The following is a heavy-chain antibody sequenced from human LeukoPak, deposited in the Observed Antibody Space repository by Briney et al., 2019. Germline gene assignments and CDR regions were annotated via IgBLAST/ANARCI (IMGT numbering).Heavy chain of an antibody. D-gene: IGHD6-6*01. J-gene: IGHJ4*02. CDR2: ISGSGGST. CDR3: AKDAGTARQDETFGFDY. CDR1: GFTFSSYA. V-gene: IGHV3-23*01. Sequence: PGGSLRLSCAASGFTFSSYAMSWVRQAPGKGLEWVSAISGSGGSTYYADSVKGRFTISRDNSKNTLYLQMNSLRAEDTAVYYCAKDAGTARQDETFGFDYWGRGTLVTVSS.